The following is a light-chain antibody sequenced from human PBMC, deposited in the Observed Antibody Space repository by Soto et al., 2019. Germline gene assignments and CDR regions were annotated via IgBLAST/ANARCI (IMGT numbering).Light chain of an antibody. J-gene: IGLJ1*01. CDR1: SSNIGAGYD. CDR2: GNS. CDR3: QSYESSLSAFYV. Sequence: QSVLTQPPSVSGAPGQRVTISCTGSSSNIGAGYDVHWYQQLPGTAPKLLIYGNSNRPSGVPDRFSGSKSGTSASLAITGIQAEDEADSYCQSYESSLSAFYVLGTGTKVTVL. V-gene: IGLV1-40*01.